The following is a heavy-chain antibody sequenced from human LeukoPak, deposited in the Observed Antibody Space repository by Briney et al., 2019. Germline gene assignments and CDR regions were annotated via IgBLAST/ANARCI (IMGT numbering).Heavy chain of an antibody. CDR3: AKEGNSGWVPKY. J-gene: IGHJ4*02. Sequence: VSVKLSRTASGYTFTSYYIYRVRHAPGQGLEWMSIINPSGGTTTYKQNFQGRVTMTRDTSTRTAYMELSTLRSEDTAVCYCAKEGNSGWVPKYWGQGTLVTVSS. V-gene: IGHV1-46*01. CDR2: INPSGGTT. CDR1: GYTFTSYY. D-gene: IGHD6-19*01.